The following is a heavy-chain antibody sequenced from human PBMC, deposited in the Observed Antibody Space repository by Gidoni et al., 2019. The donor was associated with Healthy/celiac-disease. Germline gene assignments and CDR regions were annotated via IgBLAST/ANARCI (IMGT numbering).Heavy chain of an antibody. D-gene: IGHD3-10*01. CDR3: AKPMVRDIFDY. CDR2: ISYDGSNK. CDR1: GFTFSSYG. Sequence: QVQLVESGGGVVQPGRSLSLSCAASGFTFSSYGMQWVRQAPVKGLEWVAVISYDGSNKYYADSVKGRFTISRDNSKTTLYLQMNSLRAEDTAVYDCAKPMVRDIFDYWGQGTLVTVSS. V-gene: IGHV3-30*18. J-gene: IGHJ4*02.